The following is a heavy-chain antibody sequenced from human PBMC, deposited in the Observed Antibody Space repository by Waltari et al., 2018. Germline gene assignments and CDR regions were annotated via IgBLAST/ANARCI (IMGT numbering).Heavy chain of an antibody. J-gene: IGHJ4*02. CDR3: ARDTHMGAPNDY. CDR1: GYTFTSYD. D-gene: IGHD3-16*01. V-gene: IGHV1-8*01. Sequence: QVQLVQSGAEVKKPGASVKVSCKASGYTFTSYDINWVRQATGQGLEWMGWMNPNSGNTGDAQKFQGRVTMTRNTSRSTAYMELSSLRSEDTAVYYCARDTHMGAPNDYWGQGTLVTVSS. CDR2: MNPNSGNT.